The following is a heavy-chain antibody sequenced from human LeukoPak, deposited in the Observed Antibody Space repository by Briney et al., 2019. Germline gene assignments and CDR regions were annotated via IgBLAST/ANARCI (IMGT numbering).Heavy chain of an antibody. CDR2: IRYDGSNK. V-gene: IGHV3-30*02. J-gene: IGHJ3*02. D-gene: IGHD6-6*01. CDR3: ATTQEHIAANAFDI. Sequence: GGSLRLSCAASGFTFSSYGMHWVRQAPGKGLEWVAFIRYDGSNKYYADSVKGRFTISRDNSKNTLYLQMNSLRAEDTAVYYCATTQEHIAANAFDIWGQGTMVTVSS. CDR1: GFTFSSYG.